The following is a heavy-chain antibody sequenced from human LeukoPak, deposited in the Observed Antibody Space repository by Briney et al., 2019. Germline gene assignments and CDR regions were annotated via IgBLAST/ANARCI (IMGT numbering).Heavy chain of an antibody. V-gene: IGHV1-69*04. CDR2: IIPILGIA. CDR3: AREYARRYGSGSYYGY. Sequence: SVTVSCKASGGTFSSYAISWVRQAPGQGLEWMGRIIPILGIANYAQKFQGRVTITADKSTSTAYMELSSLRSEGTAVYYCAREYARRYGSGSYYGYWGQGTLVTVSS. J-gene: IGHJ4*02. CDR1: GGTFSSYA. D-gene: IGHD3-10*01.